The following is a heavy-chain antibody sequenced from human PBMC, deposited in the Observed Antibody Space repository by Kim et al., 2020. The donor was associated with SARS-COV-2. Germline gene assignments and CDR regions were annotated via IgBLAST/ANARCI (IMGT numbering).Heavy chain of an antibody. CDR2: IYYSGST. Sequence: SETLSLTCTVSGGSISSYYWSWIRQPPGKGLEWIGYIYYSGSTNYNPSLKSRVTISVDTSKNPFSLKLSSVTAADTAVYYCARLFDSSGYYSFNDAFDIWGQGTMVTVSS. V-gene: IGHV4-59*13. J-gene: IGHJ3*02. CDR1: GGSISSYY. CDR3: ARLFDSSGYYSFNDAFDI. D-gene: IGHD3-22*01.